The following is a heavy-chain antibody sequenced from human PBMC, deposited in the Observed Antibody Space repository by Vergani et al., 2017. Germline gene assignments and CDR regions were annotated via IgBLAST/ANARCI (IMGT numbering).Heavy chain of an antibody. CDR3: ARGAYDSVAPRSYYYYGMDV. D-gene: IGHD3-16*01. V-gene: IGHV4-59*01. CDR2: IYYSGST. CDR1: GGSISSYY. J-gene: IGHJ6*02. Sequence: QVQLQESGPGLVKPSETLSLTCTVSGGSISSYYWSWIRQPPGKGLEWIGYIYYSGSTNYNPSLKGRVTISVDTSKNQFSLKLSSVTAADTAVYYCARGAYDSVAPRSYYYYGMDVWGQGTTVTVSS.